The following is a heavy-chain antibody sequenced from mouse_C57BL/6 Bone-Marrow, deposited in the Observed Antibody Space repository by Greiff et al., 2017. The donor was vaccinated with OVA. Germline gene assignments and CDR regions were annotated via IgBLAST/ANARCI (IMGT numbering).Heavy chain of an antibody. CDR2: IDPENGDT. V-gene: IGHV14-4*01. CDR3: ATDRY. J-gene: IGHJ2*01. Sequence: VQLQQSGAELVRPGASVKLSCTASGFNIKDDYMHWVKERPEQGLEWIGWIDPENGDTEYASKFQGKATMTADTSSKTVYLHLSSLTSEDTAVYYCATDRYWGRGTTLTVSS. CDR1: GFNIKDDY.